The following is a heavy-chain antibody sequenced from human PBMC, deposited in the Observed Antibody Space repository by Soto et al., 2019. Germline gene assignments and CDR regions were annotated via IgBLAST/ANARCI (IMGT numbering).Heavy chain of an antibody. V-gene: IGHV3-66*04. D-gene: IGHD3-10*01. Sequence: PGGSLRLSCAASGFTFSTYSMSWVRQAPGKGLEWVSVIYSGGNTYNADSVKGRFTISRDNSKNTLYLQMNSLRAEDTAVYYCARRSYYAFDIWGQGTMVTVPS. CDR3: ARRSYYAFDI. CDR1: GFTFSTYS. J-gene: IGHJ3*02. CDR2: IYSGGNT.